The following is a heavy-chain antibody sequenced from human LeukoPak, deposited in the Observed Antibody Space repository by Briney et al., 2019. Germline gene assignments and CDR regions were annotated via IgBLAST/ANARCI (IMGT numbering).Heavy chain of an antibody. Sequence: KASETLSLTCTVSGGSISSGDYYWSWIRQPPGKGLEWIGYIYYSESTNYNPSLKSRVTISVDTSKNQFSLKLSSVTAADTAVYYCARHWWGGQEYYYDSSGPKSGPFDPWGQGTLVTVSS. CDR1: GGSISSGDYY. J-gene: IGHJ5*02. V-gene: IGHV4-61*08. CDR3: ARHWWGGQEYYYDSSGPKSGPFDP. D-gene: IGHD3-22*01. CDR2: IYYSEST.